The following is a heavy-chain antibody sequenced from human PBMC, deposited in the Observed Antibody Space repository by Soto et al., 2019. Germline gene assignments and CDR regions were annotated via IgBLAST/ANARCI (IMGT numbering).Heavy chain of an antibody. D-gene: IGHD3-10*01. CDR1: GFTFSSYG. CDR2: IWYDGSNK. J-gene: IGHJ4*02. CDR3: ARDRTIDYYGSGRGLDY. V-gene: IGHV3-33*01. Sequence: QVQLVESGGGVVQPGRSLRLSCAASGFTFSSYGMHWVRQAPGKGLEWVAVIWYDGSNKYYADSVKGRFTISRDNSXNXPYLQMNSLRAEDTAVYYCARDRTIDYYGSGRGLDYWGQGTLVTVSS.